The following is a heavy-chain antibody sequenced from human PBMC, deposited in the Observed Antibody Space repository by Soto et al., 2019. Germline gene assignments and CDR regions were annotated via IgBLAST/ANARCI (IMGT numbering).Heavy chain of an antibody. CDR2: IAHNGFSQ. Sequence: QVQLVESGGGVVQPGTSLRLSCVVSGFTLSNTGVHWVRQAPGKGLEWVAMIAHNGFSQFYVDSVKGRFTISRDNSKNTVYLQMHXXXXXXXXXXYCAKDWGSSGWFNWFDSWGQGTLVTVSS. V-gene: IGHV3-30*03. CDR3: AKDWGSSGWFNWFDS. D-gene: IGHD6-19*01. CDR1: GFTLSNTG. J-gene: IGHJ5*01.